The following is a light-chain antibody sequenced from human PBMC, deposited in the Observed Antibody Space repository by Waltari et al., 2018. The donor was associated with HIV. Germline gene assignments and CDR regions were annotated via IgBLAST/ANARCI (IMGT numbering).Light chain of an antibody. CDR1: KIGSKG. CDR3: QVWDITSDEVI. Sequence: SYVLTQSPSVSVAPGQTAIITCGGNKIGSKGVHWYQQKPGQAPVLIIFDDDDRPSGIPERFSGSNSGDTATLSISRVEAGDEADYFCQVWDITSDEVIFGGGTKMTVL. J-gene: IGLJ2*01. CDR2: DDD. V-gene: IGLV3-21*01.